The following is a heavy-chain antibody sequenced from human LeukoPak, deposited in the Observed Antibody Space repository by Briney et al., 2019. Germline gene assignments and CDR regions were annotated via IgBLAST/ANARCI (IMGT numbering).Heavy chain of an antibody. CDR2: IWYDGSNK. CDR1: GFTFSSYG. J-gene: IGHJ4*02. V-gene: IGHV3-33*01. CDR3: ASDYYGSGSYLFY. Sequence: GRSLRLSCAASGFTFSSYGMHWVRQAPGKGLEWVAVIWYDGSNKYYADSVKGRFTISRDNSKNTLYLQMNSLRDEDTAVYHCASDYYGSGSYLFYWGQGTLVTVSS. D-gene: IGHD3-10*01.